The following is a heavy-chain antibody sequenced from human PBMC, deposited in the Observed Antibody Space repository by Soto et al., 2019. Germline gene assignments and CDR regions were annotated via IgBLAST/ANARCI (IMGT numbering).Heavy chain of an antibody. CDR1: GYSFTSYW. V-gene: IGHV5-51*01. Sequence: ESLKISCKGSGYSFTSYWIGWVRQIPGKGLEWMGIIYPGDSDTRYSPSFQGQVTVSADKSISTAYLQWSSLKASDTAMYYCARLLVVVPAATSFDYWGQGTLVTVSS. D-gene: IGHD2-2*01. J-gene: IGHJ4*02. CDR2: IYPGDSDT. CDR3: ARLLVVVPAATSFDY.